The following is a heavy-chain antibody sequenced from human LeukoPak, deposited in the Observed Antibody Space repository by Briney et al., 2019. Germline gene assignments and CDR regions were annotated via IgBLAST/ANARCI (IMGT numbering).Heavy chain of an antibody. CDR3: ARARQWLPTGEFDY. Sequence: WASVKFSCKASGYTFTSYGISWVRQAPGQGLEWMGWISAYNGNTNYAQKLQGRVTMTTDTSTSTAYMELRSLRSDDTAVYYCARARQWLPTGEFDYWGQGTLVTVSS. D-gene: IGHD6-19*01. CDR2: ISAYNGNT. J-gene: IGHJ4*02. V-gene: IGHV1-18*01. CDR1: GYTFTSYG.